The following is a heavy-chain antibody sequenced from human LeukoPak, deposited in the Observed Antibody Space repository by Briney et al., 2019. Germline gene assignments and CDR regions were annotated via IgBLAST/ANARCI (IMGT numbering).Heavy chain of an antibody. CDR2: INPNSGGT. CDR1: GYTFTGYY. CDR3: ARALWSGSAFDI. D-gene: IGHD3-3*01. V-gene: IGHV1-2*02. J-gene: IGHJ3*02. Sequence: VASVKVSCKASGYTFTGYYMHWVRQAPGQGLEWMGWINPNSGGTNCAQKFQGRVTMTRDTSISTAYMELSRLRSDDTAVYYCARALWSGSAFDIWGQGTMVTVSS.